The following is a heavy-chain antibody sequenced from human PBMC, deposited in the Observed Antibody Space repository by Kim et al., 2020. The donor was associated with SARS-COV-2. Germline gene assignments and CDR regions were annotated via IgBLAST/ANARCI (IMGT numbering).Heavy chain of an antibody. J-gene: IGHJ2*01. CDR2: INAGNGNT. Sequence: ASVKVSCKASGYTFTSYAMHWVRQAPGQRLEWMGWINAGNGNTKYSQKFQGRVTITRDTSASTDYMELSSLRSEDTAVYYCARDPPRILPGASPIAAAWWGAGYFDLGGRCTLVTVSS. D-gene: IGHD6-13*01. V-gene: IGHV1-3*01. CDR3: ARDPPRILPGASPIAAAWWGAGYFDL. CDR1: GYTFTSYA.